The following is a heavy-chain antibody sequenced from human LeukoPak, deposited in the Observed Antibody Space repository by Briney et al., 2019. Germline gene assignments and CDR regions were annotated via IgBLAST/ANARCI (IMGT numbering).Heavy chain of an antibody. CDR2: IIPIFGTA. J-gene: IGHJ4*02. Sequence: ASVTVSCKASGGTFSSYAISWVRQAPGQGLEWMGGIIPIFGTANYAQKFQGRVTITADKSTSTAYMELSSLRSEDTAVYYCARWGGYYDSSGQTNFDYWGQGTLVTVSS. D-gene: IGHD3-22*01. CDR3: ARWGGYYDSSGQTNFDY. V-gene: IGHV1-69*06. CDR1: GGTFSSYA.